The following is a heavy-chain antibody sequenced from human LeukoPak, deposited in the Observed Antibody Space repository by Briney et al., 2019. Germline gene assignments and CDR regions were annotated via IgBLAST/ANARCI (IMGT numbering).Heavy chain of an antibody. CDR1: GFTVSDNY. J-gene: IGHJ4*02. CDR2: ISGTGSHI. D-gene: IGHD5-18*01. Sequence: GGSLRLSCAASGFTVSDNYMSWIRQAPGKGLEWVSYISGTGSHINYADSVKGRITISRDNAENSLHLQMDSLRAEDTAMYYCARASSDGYGISSELAYWGQGTLVTVSS. V-gene: IGHV3-11*01. CDR3: ARASSDGYGISSELAY.